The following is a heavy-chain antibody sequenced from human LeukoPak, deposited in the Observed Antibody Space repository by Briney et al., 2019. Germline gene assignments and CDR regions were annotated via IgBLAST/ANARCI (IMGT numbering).Heavy chain of an antibody. Sequence: SETLSLTCAVYGGSFSGYYWSWIRQPPGKGLEWIGEINHSGSTNYNPSLKSPVTISVDTSKNQFSLKLSSVTAADTAVYYCAGGKGDYDSSGYLIDYWGQGTLVTVSS. CDR1: GGSFSGYY. D-gene: IGHD3-22*01. CDR3: AGGKGDYDSSGYLIDY. CDR2: INHSGST. J-gene: IGHJ4*02. V-gene: IGHV4-34*01.